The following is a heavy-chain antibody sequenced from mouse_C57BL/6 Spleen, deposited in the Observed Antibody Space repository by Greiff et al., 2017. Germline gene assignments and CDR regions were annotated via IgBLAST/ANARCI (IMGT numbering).Heavy chain of an antibody. CDR3: ARTNYGSS. CDR2: ISSGSSTI. J-gene: IGHJ3*01. D-gene: IGHD1-1*01. CDR1: GFTFSDYG. V-gene: IGHV5-17*01. Sequence: EVQLQESGGGLVKPGGSLKLSCAASGFTFSDYGMHWVRQAPEKGLEWVAYISSGSSTIYYADTVKGRFTISRDNAKNTLFLQMTSLRSEDTAMYYCARTNYGSSWGQGTLVTVSA.